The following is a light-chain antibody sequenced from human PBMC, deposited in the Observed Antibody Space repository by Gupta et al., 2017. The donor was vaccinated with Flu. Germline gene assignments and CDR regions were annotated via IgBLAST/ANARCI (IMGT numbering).Light chain of an antibody. J-gene: IGKJ5*01. CDR1: QSLLYSDGNTY. CDR2: KGS. CDR3: RQSIPWPIT. Sequence: DVLMTQSPLALRVILRQPASISSRSSQSLLYSDGNTYLHWFQQTPGQSPRRLLYKGSSRDSGVPDRFSGSGSRTHFTLKIRRVKAEDVGVYYSRQSIPWPITFGQGTRLETK. V-gene: IGKV2-30*01.